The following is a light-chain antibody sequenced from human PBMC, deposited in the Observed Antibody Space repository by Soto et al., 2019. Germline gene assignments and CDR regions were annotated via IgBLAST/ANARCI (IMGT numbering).Light chain of an antibody. CDR2: LGS. V-gene: IGKV2-28*01. J-gene: IGKJ4*01. Sequence: IVMTQSPLSLPVAPGEPASISCRSSQSLLHRSGYNYLTWYLQKPGQSPQLLIYLGSSRASGVPDRFSGSGSGTDFTLKISRVEADYVGVYYCMQALDTPLSFGGGTKLEI. CDR1: QSLLHRSGYNY. CDR3: MQALDTPLS.